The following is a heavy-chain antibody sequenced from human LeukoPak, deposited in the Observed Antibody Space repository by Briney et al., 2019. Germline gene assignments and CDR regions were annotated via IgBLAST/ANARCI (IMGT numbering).Heavy chain of an antibody. V-gene: IGHV4-4*07. D-gene: IGHD3-10*01. J-gene: IGHJ4*02. Sequence: PSETLSLTCTVSGGSISSYYWSWIRQPAGKGLEWIGRIYTSGSTNYNPSLKSRVSLSVDTSKIQFSLKLTSVTAADTAVYYCARHTSYGHFDYWGQGTLVTVSS. CDR2: IYTSGST. CDR1: GGSISSYY. CDR3: ARHTSYGHFDY.